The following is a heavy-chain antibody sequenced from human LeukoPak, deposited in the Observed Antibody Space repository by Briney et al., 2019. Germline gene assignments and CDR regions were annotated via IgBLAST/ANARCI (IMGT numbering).Heavy chain of an antibody. V-gene: IGHV3-7*01. D-gene: IGHD4-11*01. CDR1: GFTFSSYW. CDR3: ARVFRSTVTGEYYFDY. CDR2: IKQDGSEK. J-gene: IGHJ4*02. Sequence: GGSLRPSRAASGFTFSSYWMSWVRQAPGKGLEWVANIKQDGSEKYYVDSVKGRFTISRDNAKNSLYLQMNSLRAEDTAVYYCARVFRSTVTGEYYFDYWGQGTLVTVSS.